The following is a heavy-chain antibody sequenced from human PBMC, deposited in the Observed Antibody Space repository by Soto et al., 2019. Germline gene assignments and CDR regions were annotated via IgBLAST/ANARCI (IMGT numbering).Heavy chain of an antibody. CDR1: GFTFTRYS. V-gene: IGHV3-21*06. Sequence: EVQLVESGGGLVKPGGSLRLSCAASGFTFTRYSMNWVRQAPGKGLEGVSSISRTTNYIYYGDSMKGRFTISRDNAKNSLYLEMNSLRAEYTAVYYCARESEDLTSNFDYWGQGTLVTVSS. CDR3: ARESEDLTSNFDY. J-gene: IGHJ4*02. CDR2: ISRTTNYI.